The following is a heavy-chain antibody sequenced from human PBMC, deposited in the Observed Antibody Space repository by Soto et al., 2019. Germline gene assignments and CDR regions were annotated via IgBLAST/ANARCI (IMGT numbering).Heavy chain of an antibody. CDR1: GFTFSSYA. Sequence: GGSLRLSCAASGFTFSSYAMSWVRQAPGKGLEWVSAISGSGGSTYYADSVKGRFTISRDNSKNTLYLQMNSQRAEDTAVYYCANSVGCSGYYDGFDPWGQGTLVTVSS. D-gene: IGHD3-22*01. J-gene: IGHJ5*02. CDR2: ISGSGGST. CDR3: ANSVGCSGYYDGFDP. V-gene: IGHV3-23*01.